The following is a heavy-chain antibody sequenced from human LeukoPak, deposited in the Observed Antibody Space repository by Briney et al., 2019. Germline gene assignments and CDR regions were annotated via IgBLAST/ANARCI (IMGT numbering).Heavy chain of an antibody. Sequence: GGSLRLSCAASGFTFSTYSMNWVRQAPGKGLEWVSSISSSSSYIYYADSVKGRFTISRDNARNSLYLQMNSLRVEDTAVYYCTKGRAGSSGWPGGAFDIWGQGTMVTVSS. J-gene: IGHJ3*02. CDR3: TKGRAGSSGWPGGAFDI. CDR1: GFTFSTYS. V-gene: IGHV3-21*01. CDR2: ISSSSSYI. D-gene: IGHD6-19*01.